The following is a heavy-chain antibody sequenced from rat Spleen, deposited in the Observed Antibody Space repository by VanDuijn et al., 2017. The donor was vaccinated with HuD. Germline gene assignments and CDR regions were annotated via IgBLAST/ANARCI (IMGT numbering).Heavy chain of an antibody. Sequence: EVQLVESDGGLVQPGRSLKLSCAASGFTFSDYYMAWVRQAPRKGLEWVAIIRYDGSSIYYRDSVKGRFTISRDNAKSTLYLQMDSLRSEDTATYYCARQGLPGYTDYFDYWGQGVMVTVSS. J-gene: IGHJ2*01. CDR3: ARQGLPGYTDYFDY. V-gene: IGHV5-7*01. CDR1: GFTFSDYY. D-gene: IGHD1-4*01. CDR2: IRYDGSSI.